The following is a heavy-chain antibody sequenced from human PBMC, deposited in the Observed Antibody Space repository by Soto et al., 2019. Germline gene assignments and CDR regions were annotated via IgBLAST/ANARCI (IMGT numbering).Heavy chain of an antibody. CDR1: VVSISSYS. CDR3: ASGDTRAFEY. Sequence: SETLSLTCTFSVVSISSYSCTCIRQPPGKGLDWIGYIYYSGSTNYNPSLKSRVTISVDTSKNQFSLKLSSVTAADTAVYYCASGDTRAFEYWGQGTLVTLSS. CDR2: IYYSGST. D-gene: IGHD3-10*01. J-gene: IGHJ4*02. V-gene: IGHV4-59*01.